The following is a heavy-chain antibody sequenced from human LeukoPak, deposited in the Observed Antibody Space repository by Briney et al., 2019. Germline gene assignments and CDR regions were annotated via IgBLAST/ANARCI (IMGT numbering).Heavy chain of an antibody. D-gene: IGHD3-16*01. Sequence: SETLSLTCTFSSGSINSYYWGWVRQPAGRGLEWIGRIYTTGKTDYNHSLKSRLTMSVDTSKRQFSLNLTTVTAADTAIYFCARHGYTASHYFLDFWSQGTLVTVSS. CDR3: ARHGYTASHYFLDF. CDR2: IYTTGKT. J-gene: IGHJ4*02. V-gene: IGHV4-4*07. CDR1: SGSINSYY.